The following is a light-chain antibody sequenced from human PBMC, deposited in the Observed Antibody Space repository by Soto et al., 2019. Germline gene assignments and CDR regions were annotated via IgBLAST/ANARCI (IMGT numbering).Light chain of an antibody. CDR3: QTWGTGIRV. CDR1: SGHSSFA. V-gene: IGLV4-69*01. CDR2: LNSDGSH. Sequence: QLVLTQSPCASASLGASVKLTCPLSSGHSSFAIAWHQQQPEKGPRYLMKLNSDGSHSKGDGIPDRFSGSRSGAERYLTISSLQSEDEADYYCQTWGTGIRVFGGGTKLTVL. J-gene: IGLJ3*02.